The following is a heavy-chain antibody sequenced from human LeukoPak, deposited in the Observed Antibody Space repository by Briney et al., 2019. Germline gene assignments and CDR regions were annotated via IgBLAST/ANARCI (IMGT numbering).Heavy chain of an antibody. Sequence: GGSLRLSCAASGFTFSGSAMHWFRQASGKGLEWVGRIRSKANSYATAYAASVKGRFTISRDDSKNTAYLQMNSLKTEDTAVYYCTRRSEYCSSTSCYIDAYYYYYMDVWGKGTTVTVSS. CDR3: TRRSEYCSSTSCYIDAYYYYYMDV. J-gene: IGHJ6*03. CDR2: IRSKANSYAT. D-gene: IGHD2-2*01. V-gene: IGHV3-73*01. CDR1: GFTFSGSA.